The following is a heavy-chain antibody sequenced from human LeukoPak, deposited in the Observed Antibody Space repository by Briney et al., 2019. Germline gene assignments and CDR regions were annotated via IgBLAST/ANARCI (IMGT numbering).Heavy chain of an antibody. CDR1: GYTFTSHY. CDR2: INPSGGST. J-gene: IGHJ3*02. CDR3: ARVATAYYDSSVGPFDI. D-gene: IGHD3-22*01. Sequence: ASVKVSCKASGYTFTSHYMHWMRQAPGQGLEWMGIINPSGGSTSYAQKFQGRLTMTRDMSTSTVYMELSSLRSEGTAVYYCARVATAYYDSSVGPFDIWGQGTMVTVSS. V-gene: IGHV1-46*01.